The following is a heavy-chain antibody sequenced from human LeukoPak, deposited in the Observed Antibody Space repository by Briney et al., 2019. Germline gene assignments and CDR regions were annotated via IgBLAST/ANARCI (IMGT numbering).Heavy chain of an antibody. Sequence: GGSLRLSCAASGFNFSIYAMHWVRQAPGKGLEWVAHISYDGRTEDYGDSVKGRFTISRDISKNTLYLQMNSLRAEDTAMYHCAKAYSSGWNEFDYWGQGTLVTVSS. CDR3: AKAYSSGWNEFDY. J-gene: IGHJ4*02. CDR1: GFNFSIYA. CDR2: ISYDGRTE. D-gene: IGHD6-19*01. V-gene: IGHV3-30*18.